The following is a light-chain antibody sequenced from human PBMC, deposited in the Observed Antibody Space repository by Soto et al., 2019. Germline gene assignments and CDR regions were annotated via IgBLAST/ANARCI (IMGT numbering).Light chain of an antibody. V-gene: IGKV1-39*01. CDR1: QSISSY. J-gene: IGKJ3*01. Sequence: DIQMTQSPSSLSASVGDRVTITCRASQSISSYLNWYQQKPGKAPKLLIYAASILQSGVTSRFSGSGSGTDFTLTISSLQPEDFATYYCQQSYSTPFTFGPGTTVDIK. CDR3: QQSYSTPFT. CDR2: AAS.